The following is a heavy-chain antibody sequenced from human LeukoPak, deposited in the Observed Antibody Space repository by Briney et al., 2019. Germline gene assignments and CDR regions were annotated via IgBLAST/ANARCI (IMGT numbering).Heavy chain of an antibody. CDR3: ARDAILSGYPLDY. D-gene: IGHD3-9*01. CDR1: GGSISSGDFY. V-gene: IGHV4-30-4*01. J-gene: IGHJ4*02. Sequence: SQTLSLTCTVSGGSISSGDFYWSWIRQPPGKGLEWIGYIYYSGSTYYNPSLKSRVTISVDTSKNQFSLKLSSVTAADTAVYYCARDAILSGYPLDYWGQGTLVTVSS. CDR2: IYYSGST.